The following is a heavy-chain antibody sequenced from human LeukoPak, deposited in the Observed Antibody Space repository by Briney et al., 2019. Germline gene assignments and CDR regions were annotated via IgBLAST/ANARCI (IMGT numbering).Heavy chain of an antibody. CDR1: GGSISSSSYY. V-gene: IGHV4-39*01. Sequence: SETLSLTCTVSGGSISSSSYYWGWVRQPPGKGLEWIGSIYYSGSTYYNPSLKSRVTISVDTSKNQFSLRLSSVTAADTAVYYCARAYGDYGGIYYYYYMDVWGKGTTVTISS. D-gene: IGHD4-17*01. J-gene: IGHJ6*03. CDR3: ARAYGDYGGIYYYYYMDV. CDR2: IYYSGST.